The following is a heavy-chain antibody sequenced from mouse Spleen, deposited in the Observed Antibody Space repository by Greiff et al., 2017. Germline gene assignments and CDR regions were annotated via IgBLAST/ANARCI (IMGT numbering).Heavy chain of an antibody. Sequence: EVQLQQSGPGLVKPSQSLSLTCTVPGYSITSDYAWNWIRQFPGNKLEWMGYISYSGSTSYNPSLKSRISITRDTSKNQFFLQLNSVTTEDTATYYCAREDLDYWGQGTTLTVSS. CDR1: GYSITSDYA. CDR3: AREDLDY. J-gene: IGHJ2*01. V-gene: IGHV3-2*02. CDR2: ISYSGST.